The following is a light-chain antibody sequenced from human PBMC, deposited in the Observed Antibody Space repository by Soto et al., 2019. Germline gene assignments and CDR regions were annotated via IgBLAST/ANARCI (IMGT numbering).Light chain of an antibody. Sequence: IVLTQSPDTLSLSPGETATLSCRASQSISDYLAWYQQKPGQAPRLLIYDASNRATGIPGRFSGRGSGTDFSLTISSLEAEDFAVYFCQQYHNWPYTFGQGTNLEMK. V-gene: IGKV3-11*01. CDR1: QSISDY. CDR2: DAS. CDR3: QQYHNWPYT. J-gene: IGKJ2*01.